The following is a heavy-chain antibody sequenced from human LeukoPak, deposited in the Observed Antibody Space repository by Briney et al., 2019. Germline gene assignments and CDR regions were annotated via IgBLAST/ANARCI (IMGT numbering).Heavy chain of an antibody. CDR3: ARDIVVVPAAISGGYYYYYYMDV. CDR2: IYHSGST. CDR1: GYSISSGYY. V-gene: IGHV4-38-2*02. D-gene: IGHD2-2*02. Sequence: PSETLSLTCTVSGYSISSGYYWGWIRQPPGKGLEWIGSIYHSGSTYYNPSLKSRVTISVDTSKNQFSLKLSSVTAADTAVYYCARDIVVVPAAISGGYYYYYYMDVWGKGTTVTVSS. J-gene: IGHJ6*03.